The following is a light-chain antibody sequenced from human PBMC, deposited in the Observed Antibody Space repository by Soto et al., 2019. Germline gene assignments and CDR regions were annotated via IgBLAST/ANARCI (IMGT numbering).Light chain of an antibody. J-gene: IGKJ1*01. CDR1: QSVSSN. CDR2: GAS. Sequence: EVVLTQSPDILSLSPGEIATLSCRASQSVSSNLAWYQQKPGQAPRLLIYGASTRATGIPARFSGSGSGTEFTLTISSLQSEDFAVYYCQQYNNWPPTFGQGTKVDI. V-gene: IGKV3-15*01. CDR3: QQYNNWPPT.